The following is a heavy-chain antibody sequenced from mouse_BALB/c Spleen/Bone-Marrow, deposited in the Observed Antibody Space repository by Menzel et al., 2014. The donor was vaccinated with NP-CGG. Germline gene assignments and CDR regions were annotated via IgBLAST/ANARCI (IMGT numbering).Heavy chain of an antibody. Sequence: QVQLKQSGAELAKPGASVKMSCKASGHTFTSYWMHWVKQRPGQGLEWIGYISPSTGYTEYNQKFKDKATLTADKSSSTAYMQLSSLTSEDSAVYYCARYDGYEAYWGQGTLVTVSA. CDR3: ARYDGYEAY. J-gene: IGHJ3*01. V-gene: IGHV1-7*01. CDR2: ISPSTGYT. D-gene: IGHD2-3*01. CDR1: GHTFTSYW.